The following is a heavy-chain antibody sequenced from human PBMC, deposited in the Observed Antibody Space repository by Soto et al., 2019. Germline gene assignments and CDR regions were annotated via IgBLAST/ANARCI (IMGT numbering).Heavy chain of an antibody. Sequence: GGSLRLSCAASGFTFSSYAMSWVRQAPGKGLEWVSATSGSGGSTYYADSVKGRFTISRDNSKNTLYLQMNSLRAEDTAVYYCAKGQWAARINWFDHWGQGTLVTVS. CDR1: GFTFSSYA. CDR3: AKGQWAARINWFDH. V-gene: IGHV3-23*01. J-gene: IGHJ5*02. CDR2: TSGSGGST. D-gene: IGHD6-6*01.